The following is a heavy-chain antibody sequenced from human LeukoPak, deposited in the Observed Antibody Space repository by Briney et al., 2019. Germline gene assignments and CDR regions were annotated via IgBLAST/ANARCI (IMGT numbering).Heavy chain of an antibody. Sequence: ASVKVSCKASGYTFTGYYMHWVRQAPGQGLERMGWINPNSGGTNYAQKFQGRVTMTRDTSISTAYMELSRLRSDDTAVYYCARKPPTDTAFDYWGQGTLVTVSS. CDR1: GYTFTGYY. CDR3: ARKPPTDTAFDY. V-gene: IGHV1-2*02. CDR2: INPNSGGT. D-gene: IGHD4-17*01. J-gene: IGHJ4*02.